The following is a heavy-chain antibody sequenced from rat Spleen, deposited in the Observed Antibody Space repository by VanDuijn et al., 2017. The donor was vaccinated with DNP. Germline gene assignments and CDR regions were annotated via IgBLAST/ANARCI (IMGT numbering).Heavy chain of an antibody. J-gene: IGHJ2*01. CDR1: GFSLTSNG. D-gene: IGHD1-2*01. V-gene: IGHV2-72*01. Sequence: QVQLEESGPGLMKPSETLSLTCTVSGFSLTSNGVGWVRQPLGKGLAWMGTIWAAGSTNYNSAVQSRLSISRDTSKSQVLLEMNSLQTEDTAMYFCARWHLYLSYFDYWGQGVMVTVSS. CDR3: ARWHLYLSYFDY. CDR2: IWAAGST.